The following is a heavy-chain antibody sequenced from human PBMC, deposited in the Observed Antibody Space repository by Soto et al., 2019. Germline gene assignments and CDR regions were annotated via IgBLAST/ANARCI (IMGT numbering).Heavy chain of an antibody. Sequence: QVQLVQSGAEVKKPGASVKVSCKASGYTFTTYGITWVRQAPGQGLEWMGWISAYNGNTNYARKLQGRVTMTTDTSTRTAYMEQKSLRTDDTAVYYCARYYDEGRTQGDYWGQGTLVTVSS. J-gene: IGHJ4*02. CDR3: ARYYDEGRTQGDY. D-gene: IGHD3-3*01. CDR1: GYTFTTYG. CDR2: ISAYNGNT. V-gene: IGHV1-18*01.